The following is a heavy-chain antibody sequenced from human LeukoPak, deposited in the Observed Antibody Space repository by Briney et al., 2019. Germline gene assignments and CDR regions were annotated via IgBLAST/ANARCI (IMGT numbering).Heavy chain of an antibody. CDR3: AREGPDSSGYYSDY. J-gene: IGHJ4*02. V-gene: IGHV3-74*01. Sequence: PGGSQRLSCAASGFTFSSYWMHWVRQAPGKGLVWVSRINSDGSSTAYADSVKGRFTISRDNAKNTLYLHMNSLRDEDTAVYYCAREGPDSSGYYSDYWGQGTLVTVSS. D-gene: IGHD3-22*01. CDR1: GFTFSSYW. CDR2: INSDGSST.